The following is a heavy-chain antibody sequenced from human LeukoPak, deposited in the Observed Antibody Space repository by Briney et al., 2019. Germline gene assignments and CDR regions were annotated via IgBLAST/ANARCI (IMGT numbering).Heavy chain of an antibody. CDR1: GFTFSSRG. CDR3: ACSGRGYCDSLDY. D-gene: IGHD3-22*01. Sequence: PGGSLRLSCAASGFTFSSRGMHWVRQAPGKGLEWVALIWYDGSNKFNADSVKGRFTISRDNSNNTLYLQMNSLRAEDTAVYYCACSGRGYCDSLDYWGQGNLVTVSS. J-gene: IGHJ4*02. CDR2: IWYDGSNK. V-gene: IGHV3-33*01.